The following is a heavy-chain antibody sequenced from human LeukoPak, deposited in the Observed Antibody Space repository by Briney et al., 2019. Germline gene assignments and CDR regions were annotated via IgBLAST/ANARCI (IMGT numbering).Heavy chain of an antibody. CDR2: IYSSGYT. J-gene: IGHJ6*03. D-gene: IGHD2-2*02. V-gene: IGHV4-39*07. CDR1: GGSISTSSYY. Sequence: SETLSLACTVSGGSISTSSYYWGWIRQPPGKGLEWIARIYSSGYTYYTPSLKSRATISVDTSKNQFSLKLTSVTAADTAVYYCARVEESYCSSTSCYRGEDYYYYMDVWGKGTTVTVSS. CDR3: ARVEESYCSSTSCYRGEDYYYYMDV.